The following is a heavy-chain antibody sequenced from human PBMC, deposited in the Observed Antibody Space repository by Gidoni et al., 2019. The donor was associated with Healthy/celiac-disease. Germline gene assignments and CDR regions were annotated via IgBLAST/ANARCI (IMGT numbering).Heavy chain of an antibody. CDR2: IGTAGDT. CDR3: ARGPHYDFWSGYYDYYYYGMDV. D-gene: IGHD3-3*01. Sequence: EVQLVESGGGLVQPGGSWRLSCAAPGFAFRSYDIHWVRQATGNGLEWVSAIGTAGDTYYPGSVKGRFTISRENAKNSLYLQMNSLRAGDTAVYYCARGPHYDFWSGYYDYYYYGMDVWGQGTTVTVSS. CDR1: GFAFRSYD. J-gene: IGHJ6*02. V-gene: IGHV3-13*01.